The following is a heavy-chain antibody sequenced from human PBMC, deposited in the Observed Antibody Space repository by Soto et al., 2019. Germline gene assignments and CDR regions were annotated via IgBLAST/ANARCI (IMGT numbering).Heavy chain of an antibody. Sequence: SETLSLTCTVSGGSISSYYWSWIRQPPGKGLEWIGYIYYSGSTNYNPSLKSRVTISVDTSKNQFSLKLSSVTAADTAVYYCARAAYYDSSGYYLRPFDYWGQGTLVTVSS. CDR2: IYYSGST. CDR1: GGSISSYY. J-gene: IGHJ4*02. V-gene: IGHV4-59*01. D-gene: IGHD3-22*01. CDR3: ARAAYYDSSGYYLRPFDY.